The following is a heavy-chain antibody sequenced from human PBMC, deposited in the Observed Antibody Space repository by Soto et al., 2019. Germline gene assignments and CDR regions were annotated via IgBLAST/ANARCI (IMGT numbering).Heavy chain of an antibody. CDR2: ISAYNGNT. V-gene: IGHV1-18*01. J-gene: IGHJ6*03. D-gene: IGHD3-3*01. Sequence: ASVKVSCKASGYTFTSYGISWVRQAPGQGLEWMGWISAYNGNTNYAQKLQGRVTVTTDTCTSTAYMELRSLRSDDTAVDYCAARKCYYTSYYYMDIWDKGTTVTVSS. CDR3: AARKCYYTSYYYMDI. CDR1: GYTFTSYG.